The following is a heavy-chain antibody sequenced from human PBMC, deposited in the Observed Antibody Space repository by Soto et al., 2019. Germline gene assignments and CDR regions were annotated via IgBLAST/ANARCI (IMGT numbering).Heavy chain of an antibody. CDR3: ARQIYDSDTGPNFQYYFDS. J-gene: IGHJ4*02. CDR2: IDPSDSQT. Sequence: PGESLKISCKGSGYSFAGYWITWVRQKPGKGLEWMGRIDPSDSQTYYSPSFLGHVTISATNSITTVFLQWSSLRASDTAMYYCARQIYDSDTGPNFQYYFDSWGQGTPVTVSS. V-gene: IGHV5-10-1*01. CDR1: GYSFAGYW. D-gene: IGHD3-22*01.